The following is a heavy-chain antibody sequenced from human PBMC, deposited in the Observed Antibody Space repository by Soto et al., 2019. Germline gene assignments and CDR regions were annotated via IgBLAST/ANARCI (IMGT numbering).Heavy chain of an antibody. CDR2: ISPHNGNT. Sequence: LLVQSGGELKKPGTSVKVSCNTSGYTFNTYFITWVRQAPGQGLEWMGWISPHNGNTNYAEKFQGRVTMTADTITKTASMELRNLRLDDTAVYYCARDTSTSCDFWGQGTPVTVSS. CDR1: GYTFNTYF. D-gene: IGHD2-2*01. V-gene: IGHV1-18*01. CDR3: ARDTSTSCDF. J-gene: IGHJ4*02.